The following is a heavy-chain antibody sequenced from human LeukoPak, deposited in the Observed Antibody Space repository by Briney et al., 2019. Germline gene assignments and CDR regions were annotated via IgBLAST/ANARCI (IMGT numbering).Heavy chain of an antibody. D-gene: IGHD3-16*01. CDR3: ARAKPGGNWFDP. CDR2: INTDGSGT. J-gene: IGHJ5*02. V-gene: IGHV3-74*01. Sequence: GGSLRLSCAASGFSFRTYWMHRVRQAPGKGLLWVSRINTDGSGTIYADSVKGRFTISRDNANNTLYLQMNSLRAEDTALYYCARAKPGGNWFDPWGQGTLVTVSS. CDR1: GFSFRTYW.